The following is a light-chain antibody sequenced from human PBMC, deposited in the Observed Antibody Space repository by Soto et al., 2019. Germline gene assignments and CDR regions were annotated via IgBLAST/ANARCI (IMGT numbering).Light chain of an antibody. CDR2: GAS. J-gene: IGKJ1*01. Sequence: EIVLTQSPGTLSLSPGERATLSCRGSQSVSSGYLAWYQQKPGQAPRLLIYGASSRATGIPDRFSGSGSGTDFTLTISRLEPEDFAVYYCQQYGSSPPTWTFGQGTKVEVK. CDR3: QQYGSSPPTWT. V-gene: IGKV3-20*01. CDR1: QSVSSGY.